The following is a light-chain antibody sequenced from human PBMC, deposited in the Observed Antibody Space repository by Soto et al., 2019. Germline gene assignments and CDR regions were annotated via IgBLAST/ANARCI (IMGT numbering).Light chain of an antibody. CDR3: QQYGTSPTT. CDR1: QSVSSY. V-gene: IGKV3-20*01. Sequence: IGLTQSPATLFLTQGERATLSCRASQSVSSYLAWYQQKPGQAPRLLIYGASSRATGIPDRFSGSGSGTDFTLTISRLEPEDFAVYYCQQYGTSPTTFGQGTRLEIK. J-gene: IGKJ5*01. CDR2: GAS.